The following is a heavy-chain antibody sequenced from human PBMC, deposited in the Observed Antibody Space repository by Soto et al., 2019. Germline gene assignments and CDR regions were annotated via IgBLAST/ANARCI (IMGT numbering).Heavy chain of an antibody. Sequence: GGSLRLSCAASGCTFSDYYMDWVRQAPGKGLDWVGRIRNEANSYTAVYAASVTGRFTMSRDDSKNSLYLQMDSLKTEDTAVYYCTRVPTPVPAAIDIWGQGTMVTVSS. CDR3: TRVPTPVPAAIDI. CDR2: IRNEANSYTA. J-gene: IGHJ3*02. D-gene: IGHD2-15*01. V-gene: IGHV3-72*01. CDR1: GCTFSDYY.